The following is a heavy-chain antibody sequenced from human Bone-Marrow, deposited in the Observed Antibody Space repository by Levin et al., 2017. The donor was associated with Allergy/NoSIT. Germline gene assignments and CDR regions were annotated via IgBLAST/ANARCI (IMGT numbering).Heavy chain of an antibody. V-gene: IGHV3-72*01. CDR2: ITSKTRRFTS. CDR1: GFIFSDHY. J-gene: IGHJ4*02. CDR3: ADLGRGYIG. D-gene: IGHD3-16*01. Sequence: SCAASGFIFSDHYMDWVRQAPGKGLEWVGRITSKTRRFTSEYAAPVKGRFTISRDDSMNSVYLQMSSLKTEDTALYSCADLGRGYIGWGQGTRVTVSS.